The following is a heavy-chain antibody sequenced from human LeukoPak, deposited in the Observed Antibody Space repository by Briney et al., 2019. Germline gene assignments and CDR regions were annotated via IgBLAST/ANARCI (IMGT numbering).Heavy chain of an antibody. Sequence: SETLSLTCTVSGGSISSYYWSWIRQPPGKGLEWIGYLYYSGSTNYNPSLKSRITISVDTSKNQFSLKLSSVTAADTAVYYCARVKQWLAPFDYWGQGTLVTVSS. CDR3: ARVKQWLAPFDY. V-gene: IGHV4-59*01. CDR1: GGSISSYY. D-gene: IGHD6-19*01. J-gene: IGHJ4*02. CDR2: LYYSGST.